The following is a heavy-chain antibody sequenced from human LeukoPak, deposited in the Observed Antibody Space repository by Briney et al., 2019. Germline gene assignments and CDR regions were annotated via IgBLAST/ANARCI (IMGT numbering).Heavy chain of an antibody. CDR2: VYSSGSA. J-gene: IGHJ4*02. CDR3: ARGRPILAEDFDY. CDR1: GGYISTYY. D-gene: IGHD3-3*01. Sequence: PSETLSLTCTVSGGYISTYYWTWIRQPAGKGLGWIGRVYSSGSANYNPSLKSRVSMSVDTSKNQVSLKLSSVTAADTAVYYCARGRPILAEDFDYWGQGTLVTVSS. V-gene: IGHV4-4*07.